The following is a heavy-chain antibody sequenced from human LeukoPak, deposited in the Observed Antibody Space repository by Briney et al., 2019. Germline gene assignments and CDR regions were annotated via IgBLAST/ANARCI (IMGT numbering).Heavy chain of an antibody. CDR3: ATVRYYYDSSGYVRSYYFDY. CDR2: ISAYNGNT. J-gene: IGHJ4*02. CDR1: GYTFTSYG. Sequence: GASVKVSCKASGYTFTSYGISWVRQAPGQGLEWMGWISAYNGNTNYAQKLQGRVTMTTDTSTSTAYMELRSLRSDDTAVYYCATVRYYYDSSGYVRSYYFDYWGQGTLVTVSS. V-gene: IGHV1-18*01. D-gene: IGHD3-22*01.